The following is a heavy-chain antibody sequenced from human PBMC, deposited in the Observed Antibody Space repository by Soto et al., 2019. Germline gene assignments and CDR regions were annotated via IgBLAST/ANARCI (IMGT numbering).Heavy chain of an antibody. CDR3: ARRIPFGYGMDV. Sequence: RGSLRLSCAASGFTFSSYAMHWVRQAPGKGLEYVSAITSNGGNTDYASSVKGRFTISRDNSKNTLYLQMGSLRAEDMAVYYCARRIPFGYGMDVWGQGTTVTVSS. J-gene: IGHJ6*02. CDR1: GFTFSSYA. CDR2: ITSNGGNT. D-gene: IGHD2-21*01. V-gene: IGHV3-64*01.